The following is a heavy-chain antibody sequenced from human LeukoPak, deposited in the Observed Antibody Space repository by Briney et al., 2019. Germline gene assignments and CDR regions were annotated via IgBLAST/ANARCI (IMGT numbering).Heavy chain of an antibody. Sequence: GGSLRLSCAASGFTFSSYGMHWVRQAPGKGLEWVAFIRYDGSNKYYADSVKGRFTIARDNSKNTLYLQMTSLRAEDTAVYYCAKDSAAAGEFDYWGQGTLVTVSS. J-gene: IGHJ4*02. CDR3: AKDSAAAGEFDY. CDR1: GFTFSSYG. V-gene: IGHV3-30*02. D-gene: IGHD6-13*01. CDR2: IRYDGSNK.